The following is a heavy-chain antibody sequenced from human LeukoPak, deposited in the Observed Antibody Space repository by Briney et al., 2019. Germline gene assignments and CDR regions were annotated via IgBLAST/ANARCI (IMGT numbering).Heavy chain of an antibody. J-gene: IGHJ4*02. D-gene: IGHD1-26*01. CDR3: AKGASVGTTSFFDY. CDR2: ISGSGGST. V-gene: IGHV3-23*01. Sequence: GGSLRLSCAASGFAFSSYAMSWVRQAPGKGLEWVSAISGSGGSTYYADSVKGRFTISRDNSKNTLYLQINSLRAEDTAVYYCAKGASVGTTSFFDYWGQGTLVTVSS. CDR1: GFAFSSYA.